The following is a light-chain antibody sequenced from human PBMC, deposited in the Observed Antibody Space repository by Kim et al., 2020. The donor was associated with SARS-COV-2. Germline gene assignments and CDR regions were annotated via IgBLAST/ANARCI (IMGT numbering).Light chain of an antibody. Sequence: QSALTQPPSASGTPGQRVIISCSGSSSNIGRATVNWYQQLPGTAPTPLIYNNNQRPSGVPDRFSGSKSGTSASLTISGLQSDDEADYYCAAWDGSLNGWVFGGGTKLTVL. CDR2: NNN. V-gene: IGLV1-44*01. CDR3: AAWDGSLNGWV. CDR1: SSNIGRAT. J-gene: IGLJ3*02.